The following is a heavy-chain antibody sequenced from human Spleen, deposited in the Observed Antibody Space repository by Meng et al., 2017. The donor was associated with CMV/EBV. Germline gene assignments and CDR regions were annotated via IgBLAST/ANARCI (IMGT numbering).Heavy chain of an antibody. J-gene: IGHJ4*02. CDR3: AKDHAAVTGIGPVFDS. CDR1: GFNFANYA. V-gene: IGHV3-23*01. Sequence: GGSLRLSCVTSGFNFANYAMTWVRQVPGKGLEWVSTVTPSGVRTHYSDSVKGRFTISRDISKDTLYLQMNSLRVEDTAVYYCAKDHAAVTGIGPVFDSWGQGTLVTVSS. CDR2: VTPSGVRT. D-gene: IGHD6-19*01.